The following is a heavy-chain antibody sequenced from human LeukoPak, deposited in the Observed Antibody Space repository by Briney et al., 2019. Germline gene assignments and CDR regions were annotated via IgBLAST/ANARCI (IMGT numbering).Heavy chain of an antibody. D-gene: IGHD3-10*01. Sequence: ASVKVSCKASEYTFTGYYMHWVRQAPGQGLEWMGWINPNSGGTNYAQKFQGRVTMTRDTSISTAYMELSRLRSDDTAVYYCARRGNYYGSEVHDAFDIWGQGTMVTVSS. V-gene: IGHV1-2*02. CDR3: ARRGNYYGSEVHDAFDI. J-gene: IGHJ3*02. CDR1: EYTFTGYY. CDR2: INPNSGGT.